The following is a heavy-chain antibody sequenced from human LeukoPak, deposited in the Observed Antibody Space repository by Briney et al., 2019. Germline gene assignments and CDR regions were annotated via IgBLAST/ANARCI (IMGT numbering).Heavy chain of an antibody. D-gene: IGHD1-20*01. J-gene: IGHJ4*02. CDR2: IRYDGSNK. CDR1: GFTFSSYG. CDR3: AKDSNWNRPRHFDY. V-gene: IGHV3-30*02. Sequence: PGGSLRLSCAASGFTFSSYGMHWVRQAPGKGLEWVAFIRYDGSNKYYADSVKGRFTISRDNSKNTLYLQMNSLRAEDTAVYYCAKDSNWNRPRHFDYWGQGTLVTVSS.